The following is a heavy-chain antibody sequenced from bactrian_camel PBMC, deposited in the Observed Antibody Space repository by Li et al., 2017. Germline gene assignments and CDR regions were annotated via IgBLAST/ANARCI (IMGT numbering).Heavy chain of an antibody. CDR3: AADQFRDCLYEYDY. CDR1: SDPYRMKC. Sequence: QLVESGGGSVQAGGSLRLSCVASSDPYRMKCMAWFRQVPGKESEGVAGIDSDGRTNYTSSVKGRFTISKDNAKNTLYLQMNSLKPEDTAMYYCAADQFRDCLYEYDYWGQGTQVTVS. J-gene: IGHJ4*01. D-gene: IGHD3*01. V-gene: IGHV3S53*01. CDR2: IDSDGRT.